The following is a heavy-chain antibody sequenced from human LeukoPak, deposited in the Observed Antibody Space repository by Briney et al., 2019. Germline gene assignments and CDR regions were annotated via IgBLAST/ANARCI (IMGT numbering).Heavy chain of an antibody. V-gene: IGHV4-38-2*02. D-gene: IGHD3-16*02. J-gene: IGHJ4*02. CDR3: AITFGGVIAFDY. CDR1: GYSISSGYY. Sequence: SETLTLTCTVSGYSISSGYYWGWIRQPPGKGLEWIGYIYYSGSTYYNPSLKSRVTISVDTSKNQFSLKLSSVTAADTAVYYCAITFGGVIAFDYWGQGTLVTVSS. CDR2: IYYSGST.